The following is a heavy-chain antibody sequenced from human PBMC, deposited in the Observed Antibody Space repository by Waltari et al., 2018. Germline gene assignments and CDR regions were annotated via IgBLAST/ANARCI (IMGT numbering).Heavy chain of an antibody. CDR3: ARVDYGDRNWFDP. CDR2: ISSSGRTI. Sequence: EVQLVESGGGLVQPGGSLRLSCAASGFTFSSYEMNWVRRAPGKGLEWVSYISSSGRTIDYADSVKGGFTISRDNAKNSLYLQMNSLRAEDTAVYYCARVDYGDRNWFDPWGQGTLVTVSS. J-gene: IGHJ5*02. CDR1: GFTFSSYE. D-gene: IGHD4-17*01. V-gene: IGHV3-48*03.